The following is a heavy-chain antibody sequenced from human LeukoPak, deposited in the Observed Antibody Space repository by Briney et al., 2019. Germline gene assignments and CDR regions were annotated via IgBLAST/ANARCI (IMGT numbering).Heavy chain of an antibody. Sequence: GGSLRLSCAASGFTLSGYAMSWVRQAPGKGLEWVSAISDSGNTYHADSVKGRFTISRDSSKNTLFLQMNSLRAEDTAVYYCARDKVVGATLFDYWGQGTLVTVSS. CDR2: ISDSGNT. CDR3: ARDKVVGATLFDY. D-gene: IGHD1-26*01. V-gene: IGHV3-23*01. CDR1: GFTLSGYA. J-gene: IGHJ4*02.